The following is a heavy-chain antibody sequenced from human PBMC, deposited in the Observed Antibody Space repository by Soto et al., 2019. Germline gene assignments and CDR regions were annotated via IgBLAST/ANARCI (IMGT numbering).Heavy chain of an antibody. D-gene: IGHD6-19*01. CDR3: AREGQAVAGRTGFDY. J-gene: IGHJ4*02. CDR1: GFTFSSYS. Sequence: EVQLVESGGGLVQPGGSLRLSCAASGFTFSSYSMNWVRQAPGKGLEWVSYISSSSSTIYYADSVKGRFTISRDNAKNSLYLQMNSLRDEDTAVYYCAREGQAVAGRTGFDYWGQGTLVTVSS. CDR2: ISSSSSTI. V-gene: IGHV3-48*02.